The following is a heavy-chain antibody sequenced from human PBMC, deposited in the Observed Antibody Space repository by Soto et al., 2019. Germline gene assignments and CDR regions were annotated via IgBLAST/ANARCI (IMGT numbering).Heavy chain of an antibody. V-gene: IGHV3-23*01. D-gene: IGHD3-3*01. Sequence: EVQLLESGGGLVQPGGSLRLSCAASGFTFSSYAMSWVRQAPGKGLEWVSAISGSGGSTYYADSVKGRFTISRDNSKNTLYLQMNSLRAEDTAVYYCATGTYYDFWSGYRYYFGYWGQGTLVTVSS. CDR3: ATGTYYDFWSGYRYYFGY. J-gene: IGHJ4*02. CDR1: GFTFSSYA. CDR2: ISGSGGST.